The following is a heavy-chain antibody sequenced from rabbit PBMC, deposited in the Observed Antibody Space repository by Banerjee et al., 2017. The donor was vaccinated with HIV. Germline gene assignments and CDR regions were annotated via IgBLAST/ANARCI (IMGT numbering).Heavy chain of an antibody. CDR1: GFSFSSSSY. D-gene: IGHD1-1*01. CDR3: ARSDNTGGYLDL. V-gene: IGHV1S45*01. Sequence: QEQLVESGGGLVQPEGSLTLTCTASGFSFSSSSYMCWVRQAPGKGLEWITCIYGGSSGTTYYASWAKGRFTISKTSSTTVTLQMTSQTGAGTATYFCARSDNTGGYLDLWGPGTLVTVS. CDR2: IYGGSSGTT. J-gene: IGHJ4*01.